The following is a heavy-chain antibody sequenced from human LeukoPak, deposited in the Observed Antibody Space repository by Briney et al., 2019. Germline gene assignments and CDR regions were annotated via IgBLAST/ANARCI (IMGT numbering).Heavy chain of an antibody. J-gene: IGHJ5*02. Sequence: GGSLRLSCAASGFTFSSYWMHWVRQAPGKGLVWVSRINSDGSSTSYADSVKGRFTISRDNAKNTLYLQMNSLRAEDTAVNYCARSPSHYYDSSGYWGAFDPWGQGTLVTVSS. CDR3: ARSPSHYYDSSGYWGAFDP. CDR1: GFTFSSYW. V-gene: IGHV3-74*01. CDR2: INSDGSST. D-gene: IGHD3-22*01.